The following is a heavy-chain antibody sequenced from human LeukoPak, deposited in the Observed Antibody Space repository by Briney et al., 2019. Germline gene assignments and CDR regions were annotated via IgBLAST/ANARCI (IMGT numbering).Heavy chain of an antibody. V-gene: IGHV4-31*03. CDR1: GGSISSGGYY. D-gene: IGHD3-22*01. J-gene: IGHJ5*02. CDR2: IYYSGST. CDR3: ARGYYYDSSVNWFDP. Sequence: SETLSLTCTVSGGSISSGGYYWSWIRQHPGKGLEWIGYIYYSGSTYYNPSLKSRVTISVDTSKNQFSLKLSSVTAADTAVYYCARGYYYDSSVNWFDPWGQGTLVTVSP.